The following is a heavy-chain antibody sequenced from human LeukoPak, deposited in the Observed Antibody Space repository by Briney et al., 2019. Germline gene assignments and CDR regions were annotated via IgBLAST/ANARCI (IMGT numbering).Heavy chain of an antibody. Sequence: SETLSLTCTVSGGSISSYYWSWIRQPPGKGLEWIGYIYYSGSTNYNPSLKSRVTMSVDTSKNQFSLKLSSVTAADTAVYYCARERRHYDSSGYHLWGQGTLVTVSS. D-gene: IGHD3-22*01. CDR2: IYYSGST. J-gene: IGHJ5*02. V-gene: IGHV4-59*12. CDR3: ARERRHYDSSGYHL. CDR1: GGSISSYY.